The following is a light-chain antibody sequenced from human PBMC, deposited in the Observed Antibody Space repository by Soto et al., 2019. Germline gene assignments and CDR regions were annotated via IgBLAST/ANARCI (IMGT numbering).Light chain of an antibody. CDR3: QQYNNWPLT. CDR2: GAS. V-gene: IGKV1-6*01. CDR1: QGIRNE. Sequence: AIQMTQSPSSLSASVGDRVTITCRASQGIRNELGWYQQKPGKAPKLLLYGASSLQSGVPSRFSGSGSGTDFTLTISSLQSEDFAVYYCQQYNNWPLTFGGGTKVEIK. J-gene: IGKJ4*01.